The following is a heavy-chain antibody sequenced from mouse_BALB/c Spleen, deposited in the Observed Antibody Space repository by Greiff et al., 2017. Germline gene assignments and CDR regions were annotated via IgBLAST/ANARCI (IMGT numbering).Heavy chain of an antibody. J-gene: IGHJ3*01. Sequence: DVQLQESGPGPVKPSQSLSLTCSVTGYSITSGYYWNWIRQFPGNKLEWMGYISYDGSHNYNPSLKNRISITRDTSKNQFFLKLNSVTTEDTATYSCASSTATAYWGQGTLVTVSA. CDR2: ISYDGSH. D-gene: IGHD1-2*01. CDR3: ASSTATAY. CDR1: GYSITSGYY. V-gene: IGHV3-6*02.